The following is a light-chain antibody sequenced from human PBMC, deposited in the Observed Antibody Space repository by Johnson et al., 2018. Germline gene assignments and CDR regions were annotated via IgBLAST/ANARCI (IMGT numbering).Light chain of an antibody. CDR3: GTWDSSLSAGNV. Sequence: QSVLTQPPSVSAAPGQKVTISCSGSSSNIRNNYVSWYQQLPGTAPKLLIYENNKRPSGIPDRFSGSKSGTSATLGITALQTGDEADYYCGTWDSSLSAGNVFGTGTKVTVL. J-gene: IGLJ1*01. V-gene: IGLV1-51*02. CDR1: SSNIRNNY. CDR2: ENN.